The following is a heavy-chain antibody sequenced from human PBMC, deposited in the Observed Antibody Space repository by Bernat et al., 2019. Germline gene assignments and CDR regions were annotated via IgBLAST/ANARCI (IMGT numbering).Heavy chain of an antibody. J-gene: IGHJ6*04. D-gene: IGHD3-3*01. V-gene: IGHV3-33*01. CDR1: GFTFSSYG. CDR2: IWYDGSNK. Sequence: QVQLVESGGGVVQPGRSLRLSCAASGFTFSSYGMHWVHQAPGKGLEWVAVIWYDGSNKYYADSVKGRFTISRDNSKNTLYLQMNSLRAEDTAVYYCARDKASPTFWSGYQSRLWMDVWGKGTTVTVSS. CDR3: ARDKASPTFWSGYQSRLWMDV.